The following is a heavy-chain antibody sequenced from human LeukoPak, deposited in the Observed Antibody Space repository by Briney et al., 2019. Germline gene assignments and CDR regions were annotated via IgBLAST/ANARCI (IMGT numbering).Heavy chain of an antibody. CDR3: AKHVRTYSSRWYYFDY. CDR2: ISGSGDST. J-gene: IGHJ4*02. V-gene: IGHV3-23*01. Sequence: GSLRLSCVASGFTFSSYAMSWVRQAPGKGLEWVSSISGSGDSTYYADSVKGRFTISRDNSKNTLYLQMNSLRAEDTAVYYCAKHVRTYSSRWYYFDYWGQGTLVTVSS. CDR1: GFTFSSYA. D-gene: IGHD6-13*01.